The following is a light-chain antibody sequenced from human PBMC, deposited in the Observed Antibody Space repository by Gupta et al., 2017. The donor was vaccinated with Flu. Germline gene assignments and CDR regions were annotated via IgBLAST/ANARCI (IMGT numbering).Light chain of an antibody. CDR1: SNDVGGSNR. Sequence: QSAPTQPRTVSGSPGPSVTISCTGSSNDVGGSNRVSWYQQRPGKAPKLILYDVTERPSGVPERFSGSKSGNTASLTISGLQADDEADYYCSSHAGRVTWVFGTGTTVTVL. CDR2: DVT. J-gene: IGLJ1*01. V-gene: IGLV2-11*01. CDR3: SSHAGRVTWV.